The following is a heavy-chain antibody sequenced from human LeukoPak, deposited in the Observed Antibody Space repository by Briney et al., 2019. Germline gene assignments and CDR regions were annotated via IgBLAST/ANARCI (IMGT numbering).Heavy chain of an antibody. J-gene: IGHJ5*02. CDR2: IRGSGGST. CDR1: GFTFSNYA. V-gene: IGHV3-23*01. Sequence: GGSLRLSCAASGFTFSNYAMSWVRQAPGKGLEWVSGIRGSGGSTDYADSVKGRFAISRDNFKNTLYLQMNSLRAEDTAVYYCAKDPHYDSSGYSFDPWGQGTLVTVSS. D-gene: IGHD3-22*01. CDR3: AKDPHYDSSGYSFDP.